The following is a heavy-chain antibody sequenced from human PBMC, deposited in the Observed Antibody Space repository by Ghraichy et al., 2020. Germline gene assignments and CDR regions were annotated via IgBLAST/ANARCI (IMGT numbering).Heavy chain of an antibody. CDR2: MNPHRGDT. Sequence: ASVKVSCKASGYTFTSYDINWVRQATGQGLEWMGWMNPHRGDTGYAQKFQGRVTMTRNTSIRTAYMELSSLRSEDTAVYYCARGDSANYYAMDVWGQGTTVTVAS. D-gene: IGHD1-26*01. V-gene: IGHV1-8*01. J-gene: IGHJ6*02. CDR1: GYTFTSYD. CDR3: ARGDSANYYAMDV.